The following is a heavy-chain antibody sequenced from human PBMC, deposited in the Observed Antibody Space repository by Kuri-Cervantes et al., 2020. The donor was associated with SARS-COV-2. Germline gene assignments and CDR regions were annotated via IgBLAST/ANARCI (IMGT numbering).Heavy chain of an antibody. J-gene: IGHJ3*02. V-gene: IGHV3-43*01. CDR2: IHWDGTTT. Sequence: GGSLRLSCAPSGFTFRHYTMHWVRQAPGKGLEWVSLIHWDGTTTFYADAVKGRFSISRDNSKDSLYLQMDSLKIDDTALYYCAKGDWGYSNGFGAFDIWGQGTVVTVSS. D-gene: IGHD5-18*01. CDR1: GFTFRHYT. CDR3: AKGDWGYSNGFGAFDI.